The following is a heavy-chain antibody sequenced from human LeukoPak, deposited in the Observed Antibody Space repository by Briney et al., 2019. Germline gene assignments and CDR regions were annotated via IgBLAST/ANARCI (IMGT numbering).Heavy chain of an antibody. Sequence: ASVKVSCKVSGYTLTELFMHWVRQAPGKGLEWMGGFDPEDGETIYAQKFQGRVTMTEDTSTDTAYMELSSLRSEDTAVYYCATDSENSYGNYYYYGMDVWGQGTTVTVSS. J-gene: IGHJ6*02. V-gene: IGHV1-24*01. CDR1: GYTLTELF. D-gene: IGHD5-18*01. CDR3: ATDSENSYGNYYYYGMDV. CDR2: FDPEDGET.